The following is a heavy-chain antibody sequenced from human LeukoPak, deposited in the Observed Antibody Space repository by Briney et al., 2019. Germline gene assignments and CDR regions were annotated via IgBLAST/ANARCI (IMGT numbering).Heavy chain of an antibody. CDR1: GFTFSSYA. J-gene: IGHJ4*02. CDR2: ISGSGGST. D-gene: IGHD3-9*01. Sequence: HPGGSLRLSCAASGFTFSSYAMSWVRQAPGKGLEWVSAISGSGGSTYYADSVKGRFTISRDNSKNTLYLQMNSLRAEDTAVYYCAKHGNDILTGLPDVGPFDYWGQGTLVTVSS. CDR3: AKHGNDILTGLPDVGPFDY. V-gene: IGHV3-23*01.